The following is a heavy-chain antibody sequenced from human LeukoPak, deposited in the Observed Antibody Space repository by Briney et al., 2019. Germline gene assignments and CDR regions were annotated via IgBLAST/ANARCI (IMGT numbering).Heavy chain of an antibody. CDR2: MNPNSGNT. J-gene: IGHJ4*02. CDR1: GYTFTSYD. D-gene: IGHD2/OR15-2a*01. CDR3: ARSLILGHYFDY. V-gene: IGHV1-8*01. Sequence: ASVKVSCKASGYTFTSYDINWVRQATGQGLEWMGWMNPNSGNTGYAQKFQGRVTMTRNTSISTAYMELSSLRSEDTAVYYCARSLILGHYFDYWGQGTLVTVSS.